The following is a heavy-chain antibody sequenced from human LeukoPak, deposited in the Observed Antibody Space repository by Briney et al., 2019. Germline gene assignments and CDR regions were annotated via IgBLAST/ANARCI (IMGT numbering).Heavy chain of an antibody. D-gene: IGHD4-17*01. CDR3: ARGSTTTVTTFGY. V-gene: IGHV4-34*01. CDR2: INHSGST. Sequence: SETLSLTCAVYGGSFSGYYWSWIRQPPGKGLEWIGEINHSGSTNYNPSLKSRVTISVDTSKNQFSLKMSSVTAAETAVYYCARGSTTTVTTFGYWGQGTLVTVSS. CDR1: GGSFSGYY. J-gene: IGHJ4*02.